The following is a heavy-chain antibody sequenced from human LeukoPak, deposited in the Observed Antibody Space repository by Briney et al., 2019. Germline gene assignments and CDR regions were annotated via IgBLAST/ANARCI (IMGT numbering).Heavy chain of an antibody. CDR2: IKEDGSEK. J-gene: IGHJ4*02. Sequence: GGSLRLSCAASGFIFSTYWITWGRQGRGEGLEWVANIKEDGSEKYYVESVKGRSTTARNNAKNSLYLQMNNLRPEDTAVYYCADGDSFDYWGQGSLVTVYS. D-gene: IGHD4-17*01. V-gene: IGHV3-7*01. CDR1: GFIFSTYW. CDR3: ADGDSFDY.